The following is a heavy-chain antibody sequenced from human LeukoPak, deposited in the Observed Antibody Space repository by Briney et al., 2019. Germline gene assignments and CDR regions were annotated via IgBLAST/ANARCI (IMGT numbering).Heavy chain of an antibody. Sequence: ASVKVSCKATGYTFTSYGISWVRRAPGQGLEWMGRISSNSDNTNYAQKLQGRVTMTTDTSTSTAYMELRSLRSDDTALYFCAKESSPGIDAVDNWGPGTMVTVSS. CDR2: ISSNSDNT. J-gene: IGHJ3*02. V-gene: IGHV1-18*01. CDR1: GYTFTSYG. CDR3: AKESSPGIDAVDN.